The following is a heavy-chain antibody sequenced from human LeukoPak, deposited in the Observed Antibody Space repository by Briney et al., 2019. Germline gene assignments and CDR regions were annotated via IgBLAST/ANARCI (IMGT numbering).Heavy chain of an antibody. D-gene: IGHD3-10*01. V-gene: IGHV1-18*01. CDR2: IRVYNGNT. CDR1: GYTFTTYA. CDR3: ATKTSPYGSGSALDY. Sequence: ASVKVSCKASGYTFTTYAINWVRQAPGQGLEWMGWIRVYNGNTNYAQKFQGRVTMTTDTSTSTAYLELSSLRSEDTAVYYCATKTSPYGSGSALDYWGQGTLVTVSS. J-gene: IGHJ4*02.